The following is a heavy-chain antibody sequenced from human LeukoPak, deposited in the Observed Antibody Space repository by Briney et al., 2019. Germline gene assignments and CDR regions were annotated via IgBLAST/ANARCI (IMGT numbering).Heavy chain of an antibody. Sequence: GGSLRLSCAASGFTFSGSWMTWVRQVPGLGLEWVAHINHEGGGIQYVDSVKGRFTISRDNAKGSVCLQMNSLRAEDTAIYHCATYINWVAGDVWGQGTTVIVSS. CDR3: ATYINWVAGDV. D-gene: IGHD1-1*01. J-gene: IGHJ6*02. V-gene: IGHV3-7*01. CDR2: INHEGGGI. CDR1: GFTFSGSW.